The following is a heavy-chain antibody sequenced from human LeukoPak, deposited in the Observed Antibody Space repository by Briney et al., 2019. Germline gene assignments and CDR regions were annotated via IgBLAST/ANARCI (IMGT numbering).Heavy chain of an antibody. D-gene: IGHD5-12*01. V-gene: IGHV1-69*02. CDR2: IIPILGIA. J-gene: IGHJ6*03. Sequence: SVKVSCKASGGTFSSYTISWVRQAPGQGLEWMGRIIPILGIANYAQKFQGRVTITADKSTSTAYMELSSLRSEDTAVYYCAATTAGPFYYYYMDVWGKGTTVTVSS. CDR3: AATTAGPFYYYYMDV. CDR1: GGTFSSYT.